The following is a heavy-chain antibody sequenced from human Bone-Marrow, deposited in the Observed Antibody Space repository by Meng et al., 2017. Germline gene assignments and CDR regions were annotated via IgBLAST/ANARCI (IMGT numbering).Heavy chain of an antibody. D-gene: IGHD2-2*01. CDR3: ARGNCSSTSCYRKWFDP. Sequence: SETLSLTCTVSGGSISSSSYYWGWIRQSPGKGLEWIGSIYYSGSTYYNPSLKSRVTISVDTSKNQFSLKLSSVTAADTTVYYCARGNCSSTSCYRKWFDPWGQGTLVTVSS. CDR1: GGSISSSSYY. J-gene: IGHJ5*02. V-gene: IGHV4-39*07. CDR2: IYYSGST.